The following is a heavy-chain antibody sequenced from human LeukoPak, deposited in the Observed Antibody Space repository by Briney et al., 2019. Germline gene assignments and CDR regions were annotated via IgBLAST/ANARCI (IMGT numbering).Heavy chain of an antibody. Sequence: GGSLRLSCGASGFTFDDYWMSWVRQAPGKGLEWVSSISSSSNYIYYADSVKGRFTISRDNAKNSLYLQMNSLRAEDTAVYYCARPTGSLFDAFDIWGQGTMVTVSS. D-gene: IGHD3-9*01. CDR2: ISSSSNYI. J-gene: IGHJ3*02. V-gene: IGHV3-21*01. CDR3: ARPTGSLFDAFDI. CDR1: GFTFDDYW.